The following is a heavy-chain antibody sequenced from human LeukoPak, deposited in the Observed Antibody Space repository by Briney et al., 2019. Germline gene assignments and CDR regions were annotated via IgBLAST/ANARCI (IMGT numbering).Heavy chain of an antibody. V-gene: IGHV4-34*01. D-gene: IGHD1-26*01. CDR3: ARGIVGPTYFDY. Sequence: PSETLSLTCVAYSGSFSGYFWSWIRQPPGKGLEWIGEINRSGSTNYNPSLKSRVTISVDTSKNQFSLKLSSVTAADTAVYYCARGIVGPTYFDYWGQGTLVTVSS. CDR1: SGSFSGYF. CDR2: INRSGST. J-gene: IGHJ4*02.